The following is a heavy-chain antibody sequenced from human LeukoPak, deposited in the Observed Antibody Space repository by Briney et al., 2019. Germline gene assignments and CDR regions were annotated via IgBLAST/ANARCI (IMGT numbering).Heavy chain of an antibody. CDR1: GGSISSYY. V-gene: IGHV4-59*01. Sequence: SETLSLTCTVSGGSISSYYWSWIRQPPGKGLEWIGYIYYTGSTNYNPSLKSRVTISVDTSKNQFSLKLSSVTAADTAMYYCARLKWELPYYFDYWGQGTLVTVSS. CDR3: ARLKWELPYYFDY. J-gene: IGHJ4*02. CDR2: IYYTGST. D-gene: IGHD1-26*01.